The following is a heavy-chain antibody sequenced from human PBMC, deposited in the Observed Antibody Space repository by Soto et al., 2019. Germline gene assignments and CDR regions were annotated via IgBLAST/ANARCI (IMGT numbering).Heavy chain of an antibody. CDR3: ARATYGPLRYYYYGMDV. CDR2: INAGNGNT. CDR1: GYTFTSYA. V-gene: IGHV1-3*01. Sequence: ASVKVSCKASGYTFTSYAMHWVRQAPGQRLEWMGWINAGNGNTKYSQKFQGRVTITRDTSASTAYMEPSSLRSEDTAVYYCARATYGPLRYYYYGMDVWGQGTTVTVS. D-gene: IGHD4-17*01. J-gene: IGHJ6*02.